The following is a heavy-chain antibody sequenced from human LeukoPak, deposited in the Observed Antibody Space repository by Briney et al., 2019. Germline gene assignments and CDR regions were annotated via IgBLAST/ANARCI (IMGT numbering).Heavy chain of an antibody. D-gene: IGHD5-18*01. V-gene: IGHV4-34*01. J-gene: IGHJ4*02. CDR1: GGSFSGYY. Sequence: SETLSLTCAVYGGSFSGYYWSWLRQPPGKGLEWIGEINHSGSINYNPSLKSRVTISVDTSKNQFSLKLSSVTAADTAVYYCARAGPWLLDYWGQGTLVTVSS. CDR2: INHSGSI. CDR3: ARAGPWLLDY.